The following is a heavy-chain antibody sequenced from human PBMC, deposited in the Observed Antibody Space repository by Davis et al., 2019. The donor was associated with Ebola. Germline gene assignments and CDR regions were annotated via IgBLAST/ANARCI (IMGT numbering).Heavy chain of an antibody. J-gene: IGHJ6*03. CDR2: INPSGGST. V-gene: IGHV1-46*01. CDR3: ARWGSGVVVPAAMTYYYYYYMDV. D-gene: IGHD2-2*01. CDR1: GYTFTSYY. Sequence: ASVKVSCKASGYTFTSYYMHWVRQAPGQGLEWMGIINPSGGSTSYAQKFQGRVTMTRDTSTSTVYMELSSLRSEDTAVYYCARWGSGVVVPAAMTYYYYYYMDVWGKGTTVTVSS.